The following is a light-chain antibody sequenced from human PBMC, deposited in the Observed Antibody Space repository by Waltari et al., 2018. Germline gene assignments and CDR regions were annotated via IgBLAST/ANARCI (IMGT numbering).Light chain of an antibody. CDR2: ENN. J-gene: IGLJ6*01. Sequence: NFMLTQPHSVSESPGKTVIISCTRSSGSIGSRYVQWFQQRPGSAPTTLLFENNQRPSGVPDRVSGSVDSSSNSASLTISGLKTGDEADYCCQSYDFNFHVFGSGTRVTVL. CDR1: SGSIGSRY. V-gene: IGLV6-57*03. CDR3: QSYDFNFHV.